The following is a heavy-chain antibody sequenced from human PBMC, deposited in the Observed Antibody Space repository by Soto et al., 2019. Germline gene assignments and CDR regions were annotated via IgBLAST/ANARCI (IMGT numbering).Heavy chain of an antibody. Sequence: QVQLVQSGAEVKKPGSSVKVSCKASGGTFSSYAITWVRQAPGQGLKWMGGIIPIFVTANYAQKFQGRVTITADESTSTAYMELSSLRSEDTAVYYCARGGGGSYYPHFVYWGQGTLVTVSS. CDR2: IIPIFVTA. V-gene: IGHV1-69*01. CDR1: GGTFSSYA. J-gene: IGHJ4*02. CDR3: ARGGGGSYYPHFVY. D-gene: IGHD1-26*01.